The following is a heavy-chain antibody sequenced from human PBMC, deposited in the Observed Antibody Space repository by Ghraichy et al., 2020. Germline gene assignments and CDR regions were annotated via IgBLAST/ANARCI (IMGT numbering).Heavy chain of an antibody. Sequence: GGSLRLSCAASGFTVSSNYMSWVRQAPGKGLEWVSVIYSCGSTYYADSVKGRFTISRDNSKNTLYLQMNSLRAEDTAVYYCARDQASSVQCSTRGGGMDVWGQGTTVTVSS. D-gene: IGHD2-2*01. CDR1: GFTVSSNY. J-gene: IGHJ6*02. CDR3: ARDQASSVQCSTRGGGMDV. CDR2: IYSCGST. V-gene: IGHV3-66*03.